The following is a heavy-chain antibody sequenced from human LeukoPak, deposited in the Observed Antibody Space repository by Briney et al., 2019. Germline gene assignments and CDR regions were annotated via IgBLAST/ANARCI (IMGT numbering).Heavy chain of an antibody. CDR1: GFTFSSYS. Sequence: GGSLRLSCAASGFTFSSYSMNWVRQAPGKGLEWVSYISSSSSTIYYADSVKGRFTISRDNAKNSLYLQMNSLRAEDTAVYYCAAVRVTIPPTGNYYSAMDVWGQGTTVTVSS. J-gene: IGHJ6*02. CDR3: AAVRVTIPPTGNYYSAMDV. V-gene: IGHV3-48*01. CDR2: ISSSSSTI. D-gene: IGHD1-1*01.